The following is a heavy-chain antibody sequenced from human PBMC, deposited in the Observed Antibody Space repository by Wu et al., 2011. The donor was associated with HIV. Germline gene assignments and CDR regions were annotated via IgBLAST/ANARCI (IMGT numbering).Heavy chain of an antibody. CDR2: TIPLFGTT. CDR1: GGSFNDYA. D-gene: IGHD2-15*01. Sequence: QVQLVQSGAEVKEPGSSVKVSCRASGGSFNDYAMNWVRQAPGRGLEWLGRTIPLFGTTSYAQNFQGRFTITADESTSTVSMALSNLRSDDTAVYFCARGVGHCSVNRCNSAFYGLDGLGPRDHGHRLL. J-gene: IGHJ6*02. CDR3: ARGVGHCSVNRCNSAFYGLDG. V-gene: IGHV1-69*15.